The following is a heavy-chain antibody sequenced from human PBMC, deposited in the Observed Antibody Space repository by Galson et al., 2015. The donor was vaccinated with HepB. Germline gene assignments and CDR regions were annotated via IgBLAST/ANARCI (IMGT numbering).Heavy chain of an antibody. CDR3: ARGQGSSSDY. CDR2: ISASGTTI. Sequence: SLRLSCAVSGFTFSDYYMSWPRQAPGKGLEWVSYISASGTTINYADSVKGRFTLSRDNAKSSLYLQMSSLRVDDTVVYYRARGQGSSSDYWGQGILVTVSP. V-gene: IGHV3-11*01. D-gene: IGHD6-6*01. J-gene: IGHJ4*02. CDR1: GFTFSDYY.